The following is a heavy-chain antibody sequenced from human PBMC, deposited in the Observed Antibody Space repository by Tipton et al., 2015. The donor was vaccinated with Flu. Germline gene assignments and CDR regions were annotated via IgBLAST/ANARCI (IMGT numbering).Heavy chain of an antibody. CDR3: ASWVHPLMGLSY. V-gene: IGHV1-46*04. D-gene: IGHD1-1*01. Sequence: QSGAEVKKPGASVKVSCKASGYTFTSYYMHWVRQAPGQGLEWMGIINPSGGSTSYAQKLQGRVTMTRDTSTGTVYMELSSLRSEDTAVYYCASWVHPLMGLSYWGQGTLVTVSS. J-gene: IGHJ4*02. CDR2: INPSGGST. CDR1: GYTFTSYY.